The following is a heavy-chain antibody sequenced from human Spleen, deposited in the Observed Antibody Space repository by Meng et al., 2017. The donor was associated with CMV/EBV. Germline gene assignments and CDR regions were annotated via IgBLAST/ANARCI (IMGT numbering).Heavy chain of an antibody. CDR2: LNHHVHT. Sequence: ASLSGYYCGWIRHPPGQGLESVGELNHHVHTSYHPSLTTRLTISVATSKNPFSLKLRSVTAADTAVYSCARGGARGYSYGYGLPSYWGQGTLVTVSS. J-gene: IGHJ4*02. V-gene: IGHV4-34*01. CDR1: ASLSGYY. CDR3: ARGGARGYSYGYGLPSY. D-gene: IGHD5-18*01.